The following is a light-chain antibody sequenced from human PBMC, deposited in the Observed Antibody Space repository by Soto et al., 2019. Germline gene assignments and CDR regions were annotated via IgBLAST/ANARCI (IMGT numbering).Light chain of an antibody. CDR1: QSVFSS. CDR3: QQYHNWLA. J-gene: IGKJ1*01. Sequence: EIVMTQSPATLSVSPGDRATLSCRASQSVFSSLAWYQQKPGQAPRLLIYGAATRATGIPARFSGSGSGTEFTLTISSLQSEDFAVYYCQQYHNWLAFGQGTKVEIK. CDR2: GAA. V-gene: IGKV3-15*01.